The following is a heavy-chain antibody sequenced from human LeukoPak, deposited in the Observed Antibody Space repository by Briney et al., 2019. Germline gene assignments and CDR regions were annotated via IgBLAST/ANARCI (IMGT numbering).Heavy chain of an antibody. J-gene: IGHJ6*03. Sequence: GGSLRLSCAASGFTVSSYWMHWVRQAPGKGLVWVSRINSDGSSTSYADSVKGRFTISRDNAKNTLYLQMNSLRAEDTAVYYCARDGGTTYYYYMDVWGKGTTVTISS. D-gene: IGHD1-1*01. CDR1: GFTVSSYW. V-gene: IGHV3-74*01. CDR3: ARDGGTTYYYYMDV. CDR2: INSDGSST.